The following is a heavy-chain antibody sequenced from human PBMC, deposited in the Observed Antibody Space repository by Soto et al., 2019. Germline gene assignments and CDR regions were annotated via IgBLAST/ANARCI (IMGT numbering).Heavy chain of an antibody. V-gene: IGHV3-15*01. D-gene: IGHD4-17*01. CDR1: GFTFSNAW. CDR3: TTVPHTVTTYAFDI. Sequence: GGSLRLSCAASGFTFSNAWMSWVRQAPGKGLEWVGRIKSKTDGGTADYAAPVKGRFTISRDDSKNTLYLQMNSLKTEDTAVYYCTTVPHTVTTYAFDIWGQGTMVTVSS. J-gene: IGHJ3*02. CDR2: IKSKTDGGTA.